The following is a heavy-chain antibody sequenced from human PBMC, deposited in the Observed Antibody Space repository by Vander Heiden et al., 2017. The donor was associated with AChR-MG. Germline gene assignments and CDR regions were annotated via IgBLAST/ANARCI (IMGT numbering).Heavy chain of an antibody. V-gene: IGHV3-23*01. CDR1: GFTFSSYA. J-gene: IGHJ5*02. CDR3: AKGGYCSSTSCLNWFDP. D-gene: IGHD2-2*01. Sequence: EVQLLESGGGLVQPGGSLRLSCEASGFTFSSYAMSWVRQAPGKGLEWVSAISGSGGSTYYADSVKGRFTICRDNSKNTLYLQMNSLRAEDTAVYYCAKGGYCSSTSCLNWFDPWGQGTLVTVSS. CDR2: ISGSGGST.